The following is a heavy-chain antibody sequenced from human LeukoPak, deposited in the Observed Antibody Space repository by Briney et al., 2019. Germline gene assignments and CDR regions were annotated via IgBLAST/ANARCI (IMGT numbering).Heavy chain of an antibody. CDR1: GGSISSYY. Sequence: SETLSLTCTVSGGSISSYYWGWIRQPAGKGLEWIGRIYASGSTNYNPSLKSRVTMSVDTSKNQFSLKLSSVTAADTAVYYCARERASRELGFDYWGQGTLVTVSS. D-gene: IGHD7-27*01. J-gene: IGHJ4*02. CDR3: ARERASRELGFDY. CDR2: IYASGST. V-gene: IGHV4-4*07.